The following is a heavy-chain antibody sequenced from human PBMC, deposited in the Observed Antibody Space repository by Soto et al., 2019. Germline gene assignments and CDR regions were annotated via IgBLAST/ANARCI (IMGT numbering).Heavy chain of an antibody. J-gene: IGHJ6*02. CDR3: GRWLGTSYGMDV. Sequence: PSETLSLTCAVSGGSISSTNWWSWVRQSPGKGLEWIGEIYHNGSPDYNPSLKSRVTISVDKSKNHVLLKLTSVTAADTAMYFCGRWLGTSYGMDVWGQGTAVTVSS. V-gene: IGHV4-4*02. CDR2: IYHNGSP. CDR1: GGSISSTNW. D-gene: IGHD3-10*01.